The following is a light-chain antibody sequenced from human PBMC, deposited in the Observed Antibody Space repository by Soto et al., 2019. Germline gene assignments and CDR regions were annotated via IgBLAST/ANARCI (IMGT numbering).Light chain of an antibody. CDR3: QQSQNIPYT. CDR2: AAS. J-gene: IGKJ2*01. CDR1: QSITGY. V-gene: IGKV1-39*01. Sequence: DIQMTQSPSSLSASVGDRVMITCRASQSITGYLNWYQQKPGKAPKLLIYAASNLQSGVPSRFSSSVSGTDFTLTISSLQPEDFATYFCQQSQNIPYTFGQGTKLEIK.